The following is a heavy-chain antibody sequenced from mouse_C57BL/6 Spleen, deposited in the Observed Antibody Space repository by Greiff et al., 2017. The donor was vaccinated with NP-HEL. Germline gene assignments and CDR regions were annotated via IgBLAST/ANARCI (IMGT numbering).Heavy chain of an antibody. V-gene: IGHV1-81*01. Sequence: QVQLQQSGAELARPGASVKLSCKASGYTFTSYGISWVKQRPGQGLEWIGEIYPRSGNTYYNEKFKGKATLTADKSSSTAYMELSSLTSEDSAVYCCALYDYNWYYFDYWGQGTPLTVSS. J-gene: IGHJ2*01. CDR1: GYTFTSYG. CDR2: IYPRSGNT. D-gene: IGHD2-4*01. CDR3: ALYDYNWYYFDY.